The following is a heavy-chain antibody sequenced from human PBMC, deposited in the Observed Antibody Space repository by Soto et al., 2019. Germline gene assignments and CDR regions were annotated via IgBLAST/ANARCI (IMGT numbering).Heavy chain of an antibody. Sequence: SVKVSCKASGGTFSSYAISWVRQAPGQGLEWMGGIIPIFGTANYAQKFQGRVTITADESTSTAYMELSSLRSEDTAVYYCATSAIFGVVIIRINWFDPWGQGALVTVSS. D-gene: IGHD3-3*01. V-gene: IGHV1-69*13. CDR1: GGTFSSYA. CDR3: ATSAIFGVVIIRINWFDP. J-gene: IGHJ5*02. CDR2: IIPIFGTA.